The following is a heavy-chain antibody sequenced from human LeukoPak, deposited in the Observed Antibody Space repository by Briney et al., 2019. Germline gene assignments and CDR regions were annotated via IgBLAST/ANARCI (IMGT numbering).Heavy chain of an antibody. Sequence: SETLSPTCAVYGGSFSGYYWSWIRQPPGKGLEWIGEINHSGSTNYNPSLKSRVTISVDTSKNQFSLKLSSVTAADTAVYYCARGRSPQTYYYDSSGYYCDYWGQGTLVTVSS. J-gene: IGHJ4*02. CDR1: GGSFSGYY. CDR2: INHSGST. CDR3: ARGRSPQTYYYDSSGYYCDY. V-gene: IGHV4-34*01. D-gene: IGHD3-22*01.